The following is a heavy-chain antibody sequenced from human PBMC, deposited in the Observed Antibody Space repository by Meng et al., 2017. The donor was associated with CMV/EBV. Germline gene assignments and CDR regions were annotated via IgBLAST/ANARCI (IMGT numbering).Heavy chain of an antibody. Sequence: ASVKVSCKASGYTFTNYYMHWVRQAPGQGLEWMGIINPSGGSTSYAQKFQGRVTMTRDTSTSTVYMELSSLRSENTAVYYCARVFIGYFDYWGQGTLVTVSS. V-gene: IGHV1-46*01. CDR3: ARVFIGYFDY. CDR1: GYTFTNYY. J-gene: IGHJ4*02. CDR2: INPSGGST.